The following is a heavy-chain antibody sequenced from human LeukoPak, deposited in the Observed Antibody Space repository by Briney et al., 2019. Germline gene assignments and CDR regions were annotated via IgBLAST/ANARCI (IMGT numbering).Heavy chain of an antibody. V-gene: IGHV4-59*08. Sequence: SETLSLTCTVSGGSISSYYWSWIRQPPGKGLEWIGYIYYSGSTYYNPSLKSRVTISVDTSKNQFSLKLSSVTAADTAVYYCARGDSSSWDIVGRYFDLWGRGTLVTVSS. J-gene: IGHJ2*01. CDR1: GGSISSYY. CDR3: ARGDSSSWDIVGRYFDL. D-gene: IGHD6-13*01. CDR2: IYYSGST.